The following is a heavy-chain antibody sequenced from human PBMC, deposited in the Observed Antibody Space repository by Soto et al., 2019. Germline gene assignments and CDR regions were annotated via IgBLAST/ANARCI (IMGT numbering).Heavy chain of an antibody. D-gene: IGHD3-16*01. CDR3: AKGGKGDYYFDY. Sequence: PGGSLRLSCAASGFTFSSYGMHWVRQAPGKGLEWVAVISYDGSNKYYADSVKGRFTISRDNSKNTLYLQMNSLRAEDTAVYYCAKGGKGDYYFDYWGQGTLVTSPQ. J-gene: IGHJ4*02. CDR1: GFTFSSYG. V-gene: IGHV3-30*18. CDR2: ISYDGSNK.